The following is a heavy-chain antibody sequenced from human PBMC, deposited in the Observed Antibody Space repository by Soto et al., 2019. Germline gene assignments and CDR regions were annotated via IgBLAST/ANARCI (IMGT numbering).Heavy chain of an antibody. Sequence: QVQLRESGPGLVKPSGTLSLTCAGSGASISSYNWWTWVRQPPGKELAWIGEISHSGSANYNPSLKSRLTISVDKYKNHFSMKLCALTDADTAVYHCAISESEIYLREGLGYYYAMEVWGQVTTVTVSS. V-gene: IGHV4-4*02. D-gene: IGHD3-3*01. CDR3: AISESEIYLREGLGYYYAMEV. J-gene: IGHJ6*02. CDR2: ISHSGSA. CDR1: GASISSYNW.